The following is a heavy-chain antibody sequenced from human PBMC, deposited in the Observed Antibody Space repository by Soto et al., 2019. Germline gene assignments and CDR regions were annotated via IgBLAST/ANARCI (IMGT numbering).Heavy chain of an antibody. CDR1: VFTFSSYA. CDR3: ATRPYGSGSYWLDSFDI. Sequence: LRLSCAASVFTFSSYAMSWVRQAPGKGLEWVSAISGSGGSTYYADSVKGRFTISRDNSKNTLYLQMNSLRAEDTAVYYCATRPYGSGSYWLDSFDIWVQGTMVTVSS. D-gene: IGHD3-10*01. J-gene: IGHJ3*02. V-gene: IGHV3-23*01. CDR2: ISGSGGST.